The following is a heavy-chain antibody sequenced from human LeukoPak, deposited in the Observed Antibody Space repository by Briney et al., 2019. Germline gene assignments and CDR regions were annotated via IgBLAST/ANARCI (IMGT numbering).Heavy chain of an antibody. J-gene: IGHJ4*02. V-gene: IGHV5-51*01. D-gene: IGHD3/OR15-3a*01. Sequence: GESLKISCKGSGYSFPNKWIGWVRQMPGKGLEWIGIIYPGDSDTRFGPSFQGQVTISADKSINTAYLQWSTLKASDTAMYYCARLSGSVMISVIISRLDYWGQGTLVIVSS. CDR2: IYPGDSDT. CDR1: GYSFPNKW. CDR3: ARLSGSVMISVIISRLDY.